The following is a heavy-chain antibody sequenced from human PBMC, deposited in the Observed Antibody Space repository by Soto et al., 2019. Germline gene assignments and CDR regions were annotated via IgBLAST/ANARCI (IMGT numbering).Heavy chain of an antibody. CDR3: ARRTWGMDV. D-gene: IGHD2-8*01. CDR2: IFHSGNT. J-gene: IGHJ6*02. V-gene: IGHV4-4*02. CDR1: SGSIDTTNW. Sequence: QVQLQESGPGLVKPSGTLSLTCAVSSGSIDTTNWWSWVRQPPGKGLEWIGEIFHSGNTHYNPSLASRVTLSVETSKSPFSVNLRSVTAADTAVYYCARRTWGMDVWGQGTTVTVSS.